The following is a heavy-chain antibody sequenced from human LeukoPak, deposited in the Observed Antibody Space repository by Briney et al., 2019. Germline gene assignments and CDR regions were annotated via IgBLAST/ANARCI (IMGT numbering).Heavy chain of an antibody. CDR1: GFTFSNTW. D-gene: IGHD3-3*01. Sequence: GGSLRLSCAASGFTFSNTWMSWVRQAPGKGPEWVGRIKSKTDGGTTDYAAPVKGRFTISRDDSKNTLYLQRTSLKTEDTAVYYCTTYDFWSVSYAVDIWGQGTMVTVSS. CDR3: TTYDFWSVSYAVDI. J-gene: IGHJ3*02. CDR2: IKSKTDGGTT. V-gene: IGHV3-15*01.